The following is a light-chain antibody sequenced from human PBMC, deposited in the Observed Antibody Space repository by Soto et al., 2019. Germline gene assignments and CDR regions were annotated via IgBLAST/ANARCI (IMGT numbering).Light chain of an antibody. CDR2: KAS. Sequence: DIKMTQSPSTLSGSVGDRVTITCRASQTISSWLAWYQQKPGKAPKLLIYKASTLKSGVPSRFSGSGSGTEFTLTISCLQPDDFATYYCQHYNSYSEAFGQGTKVDIK. V-gene: IGKV1-5*03. CDR3: QHYNSYSEA. J-gene: IGKJ1*01. CDR1: QTISSW.